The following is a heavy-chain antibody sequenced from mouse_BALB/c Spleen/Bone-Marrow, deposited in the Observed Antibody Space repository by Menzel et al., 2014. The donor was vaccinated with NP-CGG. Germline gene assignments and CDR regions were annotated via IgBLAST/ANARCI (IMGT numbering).Heavy chain of an antibody. D-gene: IGHD2-4*01. CDR2: IYPGDGDT. Sequence: QVQLQQSGAEVMRPGSSVNISCKASGYAFSNYGMNWMKQRPGQGLEWIGQIYPGDGDTNYNGKFKGRVTLTADKSSSTAYMQLSSLTSEDSAVYFCASVYDYGRGYAMDYWGQGTSVTVSS. V-gene: IGHV1-80*01. CDR1: GYAFSNYG. J-gene: IGHJ4*01. CDR3: ASVYDYGRGYAMDY.